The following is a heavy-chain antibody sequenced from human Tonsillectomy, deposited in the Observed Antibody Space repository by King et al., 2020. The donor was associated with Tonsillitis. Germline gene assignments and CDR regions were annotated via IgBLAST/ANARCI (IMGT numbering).Heavy chain of an antibody. CDR1: GFTFSSYA. V-gene: IGHV3-23*04. Sequence: EQLVQSGGGLVQPGGSLRLSCAASGFTFSSYAMSWVRQAPGKGLEWVSAISGSGGSTYYADSVKGRFTIYRDNSKNTLYLQMNSLRAEDTAVYYCAKGAGYYDSSGYYPYYFDYWGQGTLVTVSS. CDR3: AKGAGYYDSSGYYPYYFDY. J-gene: IGHJ4*01. D-gene: IGHD3-22*01. CDR2: ISGSGGST.